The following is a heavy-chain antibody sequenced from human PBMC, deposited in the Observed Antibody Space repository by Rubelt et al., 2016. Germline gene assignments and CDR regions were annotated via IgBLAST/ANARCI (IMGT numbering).Heavy chain of an antibody. Sequence: LVESGGGLVKPGGSLRLSCAASGFTFSNAWMSWVRQAPGKGLEWVGRIKSKTDGGTTDYAAPVKGRFTISRDDSKNTLYLQMNSLKTEDTAVYYCSVFMAGTYNYYYGMDVWGQGTTVTVSS. J-gene: IGHJ6*02. CDR3: SVFMAGTYNYYYGMDV. V-gene: IGHV3-15*01. CDR2: IKSKTDGGTT. CDR1: GFTFSNAW. D-gene: IGHD6-19*01.